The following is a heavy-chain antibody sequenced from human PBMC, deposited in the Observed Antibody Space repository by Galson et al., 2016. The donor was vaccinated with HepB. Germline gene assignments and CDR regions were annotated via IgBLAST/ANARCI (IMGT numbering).Heavy chain of an antibody. V-gene: IGHV3-23*01. CDR1: GSSISIYS. D-gene: IGHD6-19*01. J-gene: IGHJ3*02. CDR3: AKISLVGCNSGWGGSFDI. CDR2: IRGSGTGT. Sequence: SLRLSCAASGSSISIYSMNWVRQAPGKGLEWVSAIRGSGTGTSYTDSVKGRFTISRDNSKNTLYLQMNSLRAEDAAVYYCAKISLVGCNSGWGGSFDIWGRGTMVTVSS.